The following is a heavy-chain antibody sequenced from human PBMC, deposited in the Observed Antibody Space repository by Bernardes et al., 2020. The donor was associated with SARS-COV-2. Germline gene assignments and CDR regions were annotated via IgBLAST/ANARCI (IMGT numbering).Heavy chain of an antibody. CDR3: ARVQAFVGWFDP. D-gene: IGHD2-15*01. CDR1: GPFVNSGNYF. Sequence: SETLSLTCNVSGPFVNSGNYFWTWIRQPPGKGLEWIGYVSNSGNNNYASSLKTRVSISLDTSKSHFSLRLSSVTAADTAVYYCARVQAFVGWFDPWGQGTQVTVSS. CDR2: VSNSGNN. J-gene: IGHJ5*02. V-gene: IGHV4-61*03.